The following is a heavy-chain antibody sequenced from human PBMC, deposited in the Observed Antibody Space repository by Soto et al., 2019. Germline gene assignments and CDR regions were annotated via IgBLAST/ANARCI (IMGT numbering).Heavy chain of an antibody. Sequence: PGVSLRLSCAASGFNFSPYWMHWVRQAPGKGLEWISHIGGGGFTTIYADSVKGRFTISRDDAMSTLYLQMNSLGSEDTAVYYCARDRGYPDSFDTWGQGTVVTVSS. D-gene: IGHD3-10*01. CDR1: GFNFSPYW. CDR3: ARDRGYPDSFDT. V-gene: IGHV3-74*01. CDR2: IGGGGFTT. J-gene: IGHJ3*02.